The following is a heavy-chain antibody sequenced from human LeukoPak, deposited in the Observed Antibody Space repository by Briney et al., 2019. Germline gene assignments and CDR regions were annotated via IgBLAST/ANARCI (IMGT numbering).Heavy chain of an antibody. D-gene: IGHD6-13*01. CDR3: TRRQSQGSTTYWYFDL. J-gene: IGHJ2*01. CDR1: GFTFGNYA. CDR2: ISASGTYT. V-gene: IGHV3-23*01. Sequence: GGSLRLSCAASGFTFGNYAVSWVRQAPGKGLEWVSSISASGTYTYYADSVKGRFTISRDNSKNTLYLQMNSLRAEDTAVYYCTRRQSQGSTTYWYFDLWGRGTQVTVSS.